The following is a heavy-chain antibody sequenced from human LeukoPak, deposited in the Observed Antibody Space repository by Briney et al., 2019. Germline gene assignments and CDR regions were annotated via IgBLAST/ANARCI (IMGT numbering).Heavy chain of an antibody. D-gene: IGHD6-6*01. CDR3: VREPYSRSSDRHEGIFDS. Sequence: ASVKVSCKASGCSFTAHFMHWIRQAPGQGPEGMGQSNADSLGTKYEPTYPGRATTTRDPSLATTSMELTSLTSADTTVYFCVREPYSRSSDRHEGIFDSWGQGTLVTASS. J-gene: IGHJ4*02. V-gene: IGHV1-2*06. CDR2: SNADSLGT. CDR1: GCSFTAHF.